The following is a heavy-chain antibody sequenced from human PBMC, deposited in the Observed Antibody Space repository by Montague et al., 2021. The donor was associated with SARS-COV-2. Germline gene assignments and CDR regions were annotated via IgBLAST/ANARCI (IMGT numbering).Heavy chain of an antibody. J-gene: IGHJ5*02. CDR1: GFSLSTSAVG. V-gene: IGHV2-5*01. CDR3: AHSYDILTGSALVT. D-gene: IGHD3-9*01. CDR2: IYWNDDK. Sequence: VKPTQMLTLTCSFSGFSLSTSAVGVGWIRQPPGKALEWLAVIYWNDDKCYSPSLKNRLTITWATSKSQVVLTMTNMDPVDTATYYCAHSYDILTGSALVTWGQGTLVTVSS.